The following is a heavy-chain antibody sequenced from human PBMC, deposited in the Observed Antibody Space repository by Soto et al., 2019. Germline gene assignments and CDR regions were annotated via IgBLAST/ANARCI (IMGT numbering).Heavy chain of an antibody. CDR1: GFTFSTYT. V-gene: IGHV3-23*01. Sequence: QLLESGGNLVQPGGSLRLSCAAAGFTFSTYTMSWVRQAPGKGPEWVAGFYGGGSTSTFYADSVKGRFTISRDNSKNMLFLQMNSLSVEDTAVSSCTKDRHPDGIWCFDCWGQGTLVTVFS. CDR3: TKDRHPDGIWCFDC. D-gene: IGHD1-20*01. J-gene: IGHJ4*02. CDR2: FYGGGSTST.